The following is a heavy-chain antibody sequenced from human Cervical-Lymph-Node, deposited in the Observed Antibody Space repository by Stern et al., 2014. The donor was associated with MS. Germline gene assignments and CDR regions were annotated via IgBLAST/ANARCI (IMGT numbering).Heavy chain of an antibody. V-gene: IGHV1-69*01. CDR2: IIPIFGTT. CDR1: GGTLIKHG. D-gene: IGHD2-8*01. CDR3: ARDNDDNGMDV. J-gene: IGHJ6*02. Sequence: QVQLVESGAEVKKPGSSVKVSCKASGGTLIKHGISWVRQAPGQGLEWMGGIIPIFGTTDYAQTLQGRVTITADESASTAYMELSSLRSEDTAVYYCARDNDDNGMDVWGQGTTVIVSS.